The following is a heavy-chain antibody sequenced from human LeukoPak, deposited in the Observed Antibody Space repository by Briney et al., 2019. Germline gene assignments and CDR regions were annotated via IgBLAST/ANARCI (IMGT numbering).Heavy chain of an antibody. CDR2: IYHSGST. Sequence: SETLSLTCTVSGYSISSGYYWGWIRQPPGKGLEWIGSIYHSGSTYYNPSLKSRVTISVDTSKNQFSLKLSSVTAADTAVYYCARDLDGSGGNWFVPWGQGTLVTVSS. V-gene: IGHV4-38-2*02. J-gene: IGHJ5*02. CDR1: GYSISSGYY. CDR3: ARDLDGSGGNWFVP. D-gene: IGHD3-10*01.